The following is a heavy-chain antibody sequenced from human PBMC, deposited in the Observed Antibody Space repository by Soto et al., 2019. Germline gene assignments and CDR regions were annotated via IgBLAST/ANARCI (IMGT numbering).Heavy chain of an antibody. Sequence: PGGSLRLSCAASGFTFSSYAMSWVRQAPGKKLEKVSAISGRGGSTYYAETVKGRFTISRDNSKNTLNLQMQSLRAEDTAVYYCAKVPPAVDCGGNSHFDYWGQGTLVTVSS. J-gene: IGHJ4*02. V-gene: IGHV3-23*01. CDR1: GFTFSSYA. CDR3: AKVPPAVDCGGNSHFDY. CDR2: ISGRGGST. D-gene: IGHD2-21*02.